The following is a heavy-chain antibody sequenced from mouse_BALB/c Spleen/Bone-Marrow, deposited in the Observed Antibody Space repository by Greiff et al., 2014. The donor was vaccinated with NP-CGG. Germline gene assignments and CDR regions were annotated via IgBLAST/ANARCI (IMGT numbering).Heavy chain of an antibody. CDR1: GFNIKDTY. CDR3: ARGYDGFAY. V-gene: IGHV14-3*02. CDR2: IDPANGNT. Sequence: VQLQQSGAELVKPGASVKLSCTASGFNIKDTYMHWVKQRPEQGLEWIGRIDPANGNTKYDPKFQGKATIAADTSSNTAYLQLSSLTSEDTAVFYCARGYDGFAYWGQGTLVTVSA. D-gene: IGHD2-2*01. J-gene: IGHJ3*01.